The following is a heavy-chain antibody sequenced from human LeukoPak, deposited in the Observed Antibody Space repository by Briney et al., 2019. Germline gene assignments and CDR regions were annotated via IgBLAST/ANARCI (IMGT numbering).Heavy chain of an antibody. CDR3: ARLKLDCTSAACHTGYFDY. D-gene: IGHD2-2*02. CDR2: IYYSGST. V-gene: IGHV4-59*08. CDR1: GGSISSYY. Sequence: SETLSLTCTVSGGSISSYYWSWIRQPPGKGLEWIGYIYYSGSTNYNPSLKSRVTISVDTSKNQFSLKLSPVTAADTAVYYCARLKLDCTSAACHTGYFDYWGQGTLVTVSS. J-gene: IGHJ4*02.